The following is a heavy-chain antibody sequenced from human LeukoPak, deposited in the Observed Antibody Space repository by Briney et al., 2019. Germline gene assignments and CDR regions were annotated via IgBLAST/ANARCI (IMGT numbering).Heavy chain of an antibody. D-gene: IGHD3-9*01. V-gene: IGHV1-46*01. Sequence: ASVKVSCKASGYTFSNFYMHWVRQAPGQGLEWMGIINPTGGGTSYAQKFQGRVTVTRDTSTSTVYMELSSLRSEDTAVYYCAMDRDFDIFPCYWGQGTQVTVSS. CDR3: AMDRDFDIFPCY. CDR1: GYTFSNFY. J-gene: IGHJ4*02. CDR2: INPTGGGT.